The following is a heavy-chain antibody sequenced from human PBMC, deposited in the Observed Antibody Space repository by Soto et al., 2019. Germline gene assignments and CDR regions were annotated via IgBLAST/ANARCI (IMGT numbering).Heavy chain of an antibody. J-gene: IGHJ6*02. CDR3: AVGRSGSYFQNGMDV. Sequence: VELVQSGSEVKKPGSSVKVSCKTSGGPFTSFDVSWVRQAPGQGLEWMGGIIPIFGTTNYAQKFQGRVTITADMPTTTAYMELGSLRSDDTAVYFCAVGRSGSYFQNGMDVWGLGTTVIVS. CDR1: GGPFTSFD. CDR2: IIPIFGTT. D-gene: IGHD1-26*01. V-gene: IGHV1-69*06.